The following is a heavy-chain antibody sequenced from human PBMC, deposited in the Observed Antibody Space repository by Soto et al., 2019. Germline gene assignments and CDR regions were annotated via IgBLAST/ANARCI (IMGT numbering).Heavy chain of an antibody. CDR2: IYPGDSDT. V-gene: IGHV5-51*01. J-gene: IGHJ4*02. CDR1: GYTFTNYW. D-gene: IGHD5-12*01. Sequence: GASLKISCKGSGYTFTNYWIGWVRQIPGKGLEWMGIIYPGDSDTRYSPSFQGQVTISADKSISTAYLQWSSLKASDTATYHCARLPTGRSGYNYLDFWGQGTPVTVSS. CDR3: ARLPTGRSGYNYLDF.